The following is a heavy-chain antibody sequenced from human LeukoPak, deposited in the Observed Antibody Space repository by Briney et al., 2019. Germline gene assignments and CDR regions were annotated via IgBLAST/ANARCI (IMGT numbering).Heavy chain of an antibody. V-gene: IGHV1-3*01. CDR1: GYTFTSYA. CDR3: ARLQGSSWSYYFDY. CDR2: INAGNGNT. J-gene: IGHJ4*02. Sequence: GASVKVSCKASGYTFTSYAMHWVRQAPGQRLEWMGRINAGNGNTKYSQKFQGRVTITRDTSASTAYMELSSLRSEDTAVYYCARLQGSSWSYYFDYWGQGTLVTVSS. D-gene: IGHD6-13*01.